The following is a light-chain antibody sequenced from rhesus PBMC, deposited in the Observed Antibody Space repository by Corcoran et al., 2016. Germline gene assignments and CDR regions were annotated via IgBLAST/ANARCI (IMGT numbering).Light chain of an antibody. Sequence: EIVLTQSPTSMAVSQGERVTISCTASSSVSTSYLHWYQQKPGFPPRLLVYRISSMASGVPVRLMGSGSGNSYTRTIISMEAEDASNYYCQQGNSIPYSFGQGTKVEIK. J-gene: IGKJ2*01. CDR3: QQGNSIPYS. V-gene: IGKV3-42*01. CDR2: RIS. CDR1: SSVSTS.